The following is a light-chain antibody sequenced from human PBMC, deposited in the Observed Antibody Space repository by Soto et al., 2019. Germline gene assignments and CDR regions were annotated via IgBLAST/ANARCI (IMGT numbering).Light chain of an antibody. Sequence: DIVMTQSPLSLPVTPGDPDSISCRSSQPLLHTNGYNYLDWYVQRPGQSPQILIYLGSDRASGVPDRFSGSGSGTDFTLKISRVEAEDGGVYYCMQALQSPITFGGGNKVEIK. CDR3: MQALQSPIT. J-gene: IGKJ4*01. V-gene: IGKV2-28*01. CDR2: LGS. CDR1: QPLLHTNGYNY.